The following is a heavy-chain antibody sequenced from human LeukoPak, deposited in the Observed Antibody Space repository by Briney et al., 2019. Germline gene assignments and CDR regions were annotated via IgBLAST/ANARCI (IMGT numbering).Heavy chain of an antibody. J-gene: IGHJ5*02. CDR2: IYSGGST. V-gene: IGHV3-66*02. D-gene: IGHD3-10*01. CDR1: GLTANSNY. Sequence: PGGSLRLSCAASGLTANSNYMSWVRQAPGKGLEWVSVIYSGGSTYYADSVKGRFTISRDNSKNTLYLQMNSLRAEDTAVYYCARETPELPMFDPWGQGTLVTVSS. CDR3: ARETPELPMFDP.